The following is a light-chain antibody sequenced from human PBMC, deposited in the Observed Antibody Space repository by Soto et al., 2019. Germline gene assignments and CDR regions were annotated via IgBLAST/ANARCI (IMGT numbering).Light chain of an antibody. CDR3: SSYTSSTTPYV. V-gene: IGLV2-14*01. Sequence: QSVLTQPASVSGFPGQWIPIFYTGTTSDVGGYNYVSWFQQHPGKAPKLIIYDVSDRPSGVSNRFSGSKSGNTASLTISGLQAEDEADYFCSSYTSSTTPYVFGTGTKVTVL. CDR1: TSDVGGYNY. CDR2: DVS. J-gene: IGLJ1*01.